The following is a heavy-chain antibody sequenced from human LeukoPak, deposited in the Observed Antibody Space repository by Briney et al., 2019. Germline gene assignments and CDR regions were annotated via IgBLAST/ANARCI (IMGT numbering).Heavy chain of an antibody. J-gene: IGHJ4*02. Sequence: PGGSRRLSCAASGFTFSGYWMSWVRQAPGKGLEWVANIKQDGSEKYYVDSVKGRFTISRGNAENSLYLQMSSLRVEDTAVYYCARESVQLWLYVFDYWGQGSLVTVSS. CDR1: GFTFSGYW. CDR3: ARESVQLWLYVFDY. CDR2: IKQDGSEK. D-gene: IGHD5-18*01. V-gene: IGHV3-7*05.